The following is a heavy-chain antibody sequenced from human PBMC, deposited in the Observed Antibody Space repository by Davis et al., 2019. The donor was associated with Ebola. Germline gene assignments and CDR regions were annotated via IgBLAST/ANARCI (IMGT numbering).Heavy chain of an antibody. CDR3: ASARYRSLDNWFDP. V-gene: IGHV4-39*07. CDR1: GGSISSSSYY. Sequence: PGGSLRLSCTVSGGSISSSSYYWGWIRQPPGKGLEWIGSIYYSGSTYYNPSLKSRVTISVDTSKNQFSLKLSSVTAADTAVYYCASARYRSLDNWFDPWGQGTLVTVSS. D-gene: IGHD4-11*01. CDR2: IYYSGST. J-gene: IGHJ5*02.